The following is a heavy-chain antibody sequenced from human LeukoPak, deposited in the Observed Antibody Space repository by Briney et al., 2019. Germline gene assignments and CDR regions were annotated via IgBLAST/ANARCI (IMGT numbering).Heavy chain of an antibody. Sequence: GGSLRLSCAASGFSFNSYDMHWVRQAPGKGLEWVAVISYDGKKSYYADSVKGRFTISRDNSKSTLYLQMNSLRAEDTAVYYCARGVSSGWFGYWGQGTLVTVSS. CDR1: GFSFNSYD. D-gene: IGHD6-19*01. CDR3: ARGVSSGWFGY. V-gene: IGHV3-30*04. J-gene: IGHJ5*01. CDR2: ISYDGKKS.